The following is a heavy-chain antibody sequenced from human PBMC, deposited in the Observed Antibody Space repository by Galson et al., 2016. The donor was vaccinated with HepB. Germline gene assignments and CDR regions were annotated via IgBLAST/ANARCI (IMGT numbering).Heavy chain of an antibody. J-gene: IGHJ4*02. CDR2: IYYSGST. CDR3: VRHLGIVGAKGSDY. V-gene: IGHV4-39*01. D-gene: IGHD1-26*01. CDR1: GGSITSDTYY. Sequence: ETLSLTCTVSGGSITSDTYYWGWIRQPPGKGLEWIGSIYYSGSTYYNPSLKSRVTISVDTSKSQFSLKLRSLTASDSSVYYCVRHLGIVGAKGSDYWGQGTLVFVSS.